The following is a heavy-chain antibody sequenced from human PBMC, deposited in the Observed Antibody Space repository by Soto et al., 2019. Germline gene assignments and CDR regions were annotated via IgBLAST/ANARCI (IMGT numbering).Heavy chain of an antibody. D-gene: IGHD6-25*01. CDR1: GFTFSSYG. V-gene: IGHV3-33*01. CDR2: IWYDGSNK. J-gene: IGHJ4*02. Sequence: QVQLVESGGGVVQPGRSLRLSCAASGFTFSSYGMHWVRQAPGKGLEWVAVIWYDGSNKYYADSVKGRFTISRDNSKNTLYLQMNSLRAEDTAVYYCARARGGSGRSSLFDYWGQGTLVTVSS. CDR3: ARARGGSGRSSLFDY.